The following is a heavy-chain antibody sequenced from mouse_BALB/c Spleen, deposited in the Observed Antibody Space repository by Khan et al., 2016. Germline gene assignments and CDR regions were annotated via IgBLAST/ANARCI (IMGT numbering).Heavy chain of an antibody. V-gene: IGHV3-1*02. J-gene: IGHJ2*01. CDR2: IHYSGST. CDR1: GYSIPSHCS. CDR3: ATSTSGYWYYFDY. Sequence: EVQLQESGPDLVKPSQSLSLTCTVTGYSIPSHCSWHWIRHFPGNKLEWMGYIHYSGSTNYNPSLKSRISITRDTSKNQFFLQLNSVTTEDTATYYCATSTSGYWYYFDYWGQGTTLTVSS. D-gene: IGHD3-1*01.